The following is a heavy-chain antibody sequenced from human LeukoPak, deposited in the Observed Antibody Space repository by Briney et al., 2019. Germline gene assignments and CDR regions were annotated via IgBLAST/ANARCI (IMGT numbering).Heavy chain of an antibody. J-gene: IGHJ4*02. V-gene: IGHV4-59*01. Sequence: PSETLSLTCTVSGGSISSYYWSWIRQPPGKGLEWIGYIYYSGSTNYNPSLKGRVTISVDTSKNQFSLKLSSVTAADTAVYYCASLYYYGSGSYYNEFDYWGQGTLVTVSS. CDR1: GGSISSYY. CDR3: ASLYYYGSGSYYNEFDY. CDR2: IYYSGST. D-gene: IGHD3-10*01.